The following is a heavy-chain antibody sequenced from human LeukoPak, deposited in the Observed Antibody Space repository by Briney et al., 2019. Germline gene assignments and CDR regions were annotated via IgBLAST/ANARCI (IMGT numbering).Heavy chain of an antibody. J-gene: IGHJ3*02. CDR1: GFTVSSNY. V-gene: IGHV3-53*01. Sequence: PGWSLRLSCAASGFTVSSNYMSWVRQAPGRGLEWVSVIYTGGSTYYADSVKDRFTISRDNSKNTLYLQMNSLRAEDTAVYYCARDLGRYDSNQGPLDAFDIWGQGTMVTVCS. CDR3: ARDLGRYDSNQGPLDAFDI. D-gene: IGHD3-22*01. CDR2: IYTGGST.